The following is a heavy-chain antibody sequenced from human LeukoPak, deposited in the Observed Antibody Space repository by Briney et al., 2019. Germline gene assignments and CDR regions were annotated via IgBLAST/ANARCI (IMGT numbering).Heavy chain of an antibody. D-gene: IGHD2-2*01. V-gene: IGHV4-34*01. CDR3: ARVSVPAARNNWFDP. CDR2: INHSGST. J-gene: IGHJ5*02. Sequence: SETLSLTCAVYGGSFSGYYWSWIRQPPGKGLGWIGEINHSGSTNYNPSLKSRVTISVDTSKNQFSLKLSSVTAADTAVYYCARVSVPAARNNWFDPWGQGTLVTVSS. CDR1: GGSFSGYY.